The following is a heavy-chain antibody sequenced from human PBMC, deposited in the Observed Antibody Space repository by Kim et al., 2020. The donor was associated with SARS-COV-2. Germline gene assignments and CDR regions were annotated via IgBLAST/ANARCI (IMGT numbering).Heavy chain of an antibody. V-gene: IGHV1-2*02. CDR1: GYNFNDHY. CDR2: INPNGGET. CDR3: ARDSDPDY. J-gene: IGHJ4*02. Sequence: ASVKVSCKASGYNFNDHYIHWVRQAPGQGLEWMGWINPNGGETKYADKFHGRASMTRDTSTNTAYVELHSLSFDDTAVYYCARDSDPDYWGQGTLVTVSS.